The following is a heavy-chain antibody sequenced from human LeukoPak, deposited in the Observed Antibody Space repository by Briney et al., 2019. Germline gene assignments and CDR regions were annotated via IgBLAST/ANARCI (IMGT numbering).Heavy chain of an antibody. V-gene: IGHV4-4*07. CDR3: ARDWTHETYYYDSSGYPDY. CDR2: IYTSGST. Sequence: TSETLSLTCTVSGGSISSYYWSWIRQPAGKGLEWIGRIYTSGSTNYNPSLKSRVTMSVDTSKNQFSLKLSSVTAADTAVYYCARDWTHETYYYDSSGYPDYWGQGTLVTVSS. CDR1: GGSISSYY. D-gene: IGHD3-22*01. J-gene: IGHJ4*02.